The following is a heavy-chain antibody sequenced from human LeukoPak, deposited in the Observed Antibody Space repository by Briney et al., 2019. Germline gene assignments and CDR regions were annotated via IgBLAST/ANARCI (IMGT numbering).Heavy chain of an antibody. D-gene: IGHD3-3*01. V-gene: IGHV4-34*01. CDR1: GGSFSGYY. CDR3: ADGEGRPLNY. CDR2: INHSGST. J-gene: IGHJ4*02. Sequence: PSETLSLTCAVYGGSFSGYYWSWIRQPPGKGLEWIGEINHSGSTNYNPSLKSRVTISVDTSKNQFSLKLSSVTAEDTAVYYCADGEGRPLNYWGRGILVTVSS.